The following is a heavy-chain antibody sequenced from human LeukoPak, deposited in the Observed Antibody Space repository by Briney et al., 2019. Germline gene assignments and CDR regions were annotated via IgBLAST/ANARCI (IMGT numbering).Heavy chain of an antibody. CDR2: IYHSGST. Sequence: SETLSLTCTVSGYSISSGYYWGWIRQPPGKGLEWIGSIYHSGSTYYNPSLKSRVTISVDTSKNQFSLKLSSVTAADTAVYYCARGGSYQYYFDYWGQGTLVTVPS. D-gene: IGHD1-26*01. V-gene: IGHV4-38-2*02. J-gene: IGHJ4*02. CDR1: GYSISSGYY. CDR3: ARGGSYQYYFDY.